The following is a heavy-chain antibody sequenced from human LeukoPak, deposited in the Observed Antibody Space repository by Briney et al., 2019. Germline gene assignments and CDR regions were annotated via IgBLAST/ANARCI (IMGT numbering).Heavy chain of an antibody. J-gene: IGHJ4*02. Sequence: GGSLRLSCAASGFTFSSYGMPWVRQAPGKGLEWVAVIWYDGSNKYYADSVKGRFTISRDNSKNTLYLQMNSLRAEDTAVYYCARDSADYGDYGMFFDYWGQGTLVTVSS. V-gene: IGHV3-33*01. D-gene: IGHD4-17*01. CDR1: GFTFSSYG. CDR2: IWYDGSNK. CDR3: ARDSADYGDYGMFFDY.